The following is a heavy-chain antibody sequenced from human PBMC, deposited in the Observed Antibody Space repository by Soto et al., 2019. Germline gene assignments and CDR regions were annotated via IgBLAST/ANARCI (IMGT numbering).Heavy chain of an antibody. CDR2: ISYDGSYK. Sequence: GGSLRLSCAASGFTFSSYGMHWVRQAPGKGLEWAAVISYDGSYKYYADSVKGRFTISRDNSKNTLYLQMNSLRAEDTAVYYCAKGPYSSSSSFLDPWGQGTLVTVSS. J-gene: IGHJ5*02. V-gene: IGHV3-30*18. D-gene: IGHD6-6*01. CDR3: AKGPYSSSSSFLDP. CDR1: GFTFSSYG.